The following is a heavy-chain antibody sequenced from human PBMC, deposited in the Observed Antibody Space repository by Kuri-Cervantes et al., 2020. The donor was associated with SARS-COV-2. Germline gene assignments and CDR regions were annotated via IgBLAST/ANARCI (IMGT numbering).Heavy chain of an antibody. CDR1: GGSFTYYY. CDR3: ARGSVPHSPPMGY. CDR2: INDSGAA. V-gene: IGHV4-34*01. J-gene: IGHJ4*02. Sequence: GSLRLSCDVSGGSFTYYYWSWIRQSPGKGLELIGEINDSGAANYNPSLKSRVTISVDMSRNQFSLRLTSVNAADTAVYFCARGSVPHSPPMGYWGQGTLVTGSS. D-gene: IGHD5-24*01.